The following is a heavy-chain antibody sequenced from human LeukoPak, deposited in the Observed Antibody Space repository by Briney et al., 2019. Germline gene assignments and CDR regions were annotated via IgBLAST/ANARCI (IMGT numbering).Heavy chain of an antibody. CDR1: GGSFSGYY. CDR2: INHSGST. D-gene: IGHD3-3*01. J-gene: IGHJ4*02. V-gene: IGHV4-34*01. Sequence: SETLSLTCAVYGGSFSGYYGSWIREPPGKGLEWFGEINHSGSTNYNPSLKSRVTISVDTSKNQFSLKLSSVTAADTAVYYCARDRRPFWSGYSFDYRGQGTLVTVSS. CDR3: ARDRRPFWSGYSFDY.